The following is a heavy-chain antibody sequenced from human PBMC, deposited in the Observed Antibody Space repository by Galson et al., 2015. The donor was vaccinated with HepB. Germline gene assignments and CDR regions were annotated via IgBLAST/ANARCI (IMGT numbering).Heavy chain of an antibody. CDR1: GGSISSSGHY. Sequence: SETLSLTCKVSGGSISSSGHYWGWIRQPPGKGLEWIGSIKYTGSTSYNPSLKSRVTISVDTSKNQFSLNLRSMSATDTAVYYCARPKSSGNYFYWGQGTLVTVSS. J-gene: IGHJ4*02. CDR3: ARPKSSGNYFY. D-gene: IGHD1-26*01. V-gene: IGHV4-39*01. CDR2: IKYTGST.